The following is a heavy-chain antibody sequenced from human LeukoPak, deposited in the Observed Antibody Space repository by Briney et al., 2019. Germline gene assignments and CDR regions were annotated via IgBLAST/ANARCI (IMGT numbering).Heavy chain of an antibody. CDR3: TRGPLPGATACGVVDS. CDR1: GGSFSGHY. CDR2: VTHSGNT. J-gene: IGHJ5*01. D-gene: IGHD1-26*01. V-gene: IGHV4-34*01. Sequence: PSETLSLTCAVYGGSFSGHYWSWIRQSPGKGLQWIGEVTHSGNTNYNPSLNSRVTISVDTSKNQFSLKLTSVTAADTAVYYCTRGPLPGATACGVVDSWGQGTLVTVSS.